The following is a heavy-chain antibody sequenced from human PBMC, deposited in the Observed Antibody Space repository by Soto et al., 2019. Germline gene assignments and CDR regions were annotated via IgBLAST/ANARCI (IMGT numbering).Heavy chain of an antibody. CDR3: AIRVRSYYSDWFDP. V-gene: IGHV4-34*01. Sequence: QVQLQQWGAGLLKPWETLSLTCAVHGGSFSGYYWSWIRQPPGKGLECIGEINHSGGTNYNPSLKSRVTISIDTSKNQFSLSLSSVTAADTAVYYCAIRVRSYYSDWFDPWGQGTLVTVSS. D-gene: IGHD3-10*01. J-gene: IGHJ5*02. CDR2: INHSGGT. CDR1: GGSFSGYY.